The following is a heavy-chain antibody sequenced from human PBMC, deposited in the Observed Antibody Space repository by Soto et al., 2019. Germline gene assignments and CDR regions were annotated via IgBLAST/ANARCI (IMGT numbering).Heavy chain of an antibody. V-gene: IGHV4-4*07. CDR3: GRVVEGATRHTDFDS. D-gene: IGHD2-15*01. CDR2: IYTSGST. J-gene: IGHJ5*01. Sequence: NPSETLSLTCTVSGGSISSYYWSWIRQPAGKGLEWIGRIYTSGSTNYNPSLKSRVTMSVDTSKNQFSLKLSSVTAADTAVYYCGRVVEGATRHTDFDSWGQGILVTVSS. CDR1: GGSISSYY.